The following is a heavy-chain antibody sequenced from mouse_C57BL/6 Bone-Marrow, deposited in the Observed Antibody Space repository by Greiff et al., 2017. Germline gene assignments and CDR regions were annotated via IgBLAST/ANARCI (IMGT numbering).Heavy chain of an antibody. CDR1: GYSFTSYY. D-gene: IGHD2-4*01. Sequence: VQLVESGPELVKPGASVKISCKASGYSFTSYYIHWVKQRPGQGLEWIGWIYPGSGNTTYNEKFKGKATLTADTSSSTAYMQRSSLTSEDSAVYYCARCGDDDELLAMDYWGQGTSGTVSS. CDR3: ARCGDDDELLAMDY. J-gene: IGHJ4*01. V-gene: IGHV1-66*01. CDR2: IYPGSGNT.